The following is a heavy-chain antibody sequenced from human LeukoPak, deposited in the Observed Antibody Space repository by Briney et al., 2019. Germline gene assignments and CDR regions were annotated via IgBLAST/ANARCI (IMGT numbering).Heavy chain of an antibody. V-gene: IGHV4-31*03. J-gene: IGHJ6*04. Sequence: SETLSLTCTVSGGSISSGGYYWSWIRQHPGKGLEWIGYIYYSGSTYYNPSLKSRVTISVATSKNQFSLKLSSVTAADTAVYYCARAMVRGVIGHYYGMDVWGKGTTVTVSS. CDR1: GGSISSGGYY. D-gene: IGHD3-10*01. CDR2: IYYSGST. CDR3: ARAMVRGVIGHYYGMDV.